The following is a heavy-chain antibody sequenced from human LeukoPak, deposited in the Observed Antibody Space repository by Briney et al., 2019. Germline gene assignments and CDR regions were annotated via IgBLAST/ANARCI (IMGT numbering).Heavy chain of an antibody. CDR2: IYRSGSP. CDR3: AREILGGFNPGAY. Sequence: SETLSLTCTVSLDSTTSNFWSWVRQPPGKGLEWIGEIYRSGSPNYNPSLQSRVTISIDRSRNQIALELSSVTAADTAVYYCAREILGGFNPGAYWGQGTLVTVSS. CDR1: LDSTTSNF. D-gene: IGHD1-14*01. V-gene: IGHV4-4*02. J-gene: IGHJ4*02.